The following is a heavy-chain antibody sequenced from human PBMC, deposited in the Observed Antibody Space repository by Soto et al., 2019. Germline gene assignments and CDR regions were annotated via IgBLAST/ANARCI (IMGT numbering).Heavy chain of an antibody. V-gene: IGHV3-23*01. CDR2: ISGSGGST. Sequence: QAGGSLRLSCAASGFTFSSYAMSWVRQAPGKGLEWVSAISGSGGSTYYADSVKGRFTISRDNSKNTLYLQMNSLRAEDTAVYYCAKGAHTYYYDSSGPPAYWGQGTLVTVSS. J-gene: IGHJ4*02. CDR3: AKGAHTYYYDSSGPPAY. D-gene: IGHD3-22*01. CDR1: GFTFSSYA.